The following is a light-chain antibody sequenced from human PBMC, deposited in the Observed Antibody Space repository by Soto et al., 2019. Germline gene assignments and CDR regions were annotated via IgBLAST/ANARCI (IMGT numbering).Light chain of an antibody. CDR3: AAWDDSLSGHVV. Sequence: QSVLTQPPSASGTPGHRVTISCSGSSSNIGSNYVYWYQQLPGTAPKLLIYRNNQRHSGVPDRFSGSKSGTSASLAISGLRSEDEADYYCAAWDDSLSGHVVFGGGTKLTVL. V-gene: IGLV1-47*01. CDR2: RNN. J-gene: IGLJ2*01. CDR1: SSNIGSNY.